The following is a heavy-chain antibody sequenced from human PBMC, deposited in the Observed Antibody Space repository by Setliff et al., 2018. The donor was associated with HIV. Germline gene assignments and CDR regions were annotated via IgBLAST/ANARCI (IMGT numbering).Heavy chain of an antibody. J-gene: IGHJ4*02. CDR2: IYYSGST. D-gene: IGHD5-12*01. CDR1: GGSISSSTYY. Sequence: SETLSLTCTVSGGSISSSTYYWGWIRQPPGKGLEWIGTIYYSGSTYYNPSLKGRFTISRDNSKNTMYLQMNTLRVEDTAVYYCARDPPGSGFHLDYWGQGTPVTVSS. CDR3: ARDPPGSGFHLDY. V-gene: IGHV4-39*02.